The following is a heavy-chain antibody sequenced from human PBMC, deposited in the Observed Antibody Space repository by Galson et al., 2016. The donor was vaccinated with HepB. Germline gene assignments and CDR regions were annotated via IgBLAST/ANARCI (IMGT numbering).Heavy chain of an antibody. J-gene: IGHJ4*02. V-gene: IGHV3-53*01. CDR3: ARSGYNSGYLDS. CDR1: GVTVSNNY. Sequence: SLRLSCAASGVTVSNNYMTWVRQTLGMGLEWVSVIYASGDKYYTDSVKGRFTISRDNSKNTLYLQMNNLRAEDTAVYYCARSGYNSGYLDSWGQGTQVTVSA. CDR2: IYASGDK. D-gene: IGHD5-18*01.